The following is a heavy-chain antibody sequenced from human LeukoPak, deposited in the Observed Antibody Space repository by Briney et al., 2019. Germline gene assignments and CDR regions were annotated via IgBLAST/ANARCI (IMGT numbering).Heavy chain of an antibody. D-gene: IGHD3-22*01. J-gene: IGHJ4*02. Sequence: GGSLRLSCAASGFTFSSYGMHWVRQAPGKGLEWVAVIPYDGTNKYYADSVKGRFTISRDNSKNTLYLQMNSLRAEDTAVYYCARTYYYDSSGYYRVLGEFDYWGQGTLVTVSS. V-gene: IGHV3-30*03. CDR3: ARTYYYDSSGYYRVLGEFDY. CDR1: GFTFSSYG. CDR2: IPYDGTNK.